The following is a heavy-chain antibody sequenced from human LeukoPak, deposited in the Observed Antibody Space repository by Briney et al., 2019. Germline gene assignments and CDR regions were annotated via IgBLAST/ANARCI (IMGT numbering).Heavy chain of an antibody. CDR1: GYTFTSYY. CDR3: ARVVSSGWYYFDY. Sequence: ASVEVSCKASGYTFTSYYMHWVRQAPGQGLEWMGIINPSGGSTSYAQKFQGRVTMTRDTSTSTVYMELSSLRSENTAVYYCARVVSSGWYYFDYWGQGTLVTVSS. J-gene: IGHJ4*02. CDR2: INPSGGST. D-gene: IGHD6-19*01. V-gene: IGHV1-46*01.